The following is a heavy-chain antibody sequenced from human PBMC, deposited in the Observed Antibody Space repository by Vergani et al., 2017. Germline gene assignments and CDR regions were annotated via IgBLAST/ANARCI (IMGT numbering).Heavy chain of an antibody. Sequence: QLQLQESGPGLVKPSETLSITCTVSGSSISSSSYYWGWIRQPPGKGLEWIGSIYYSGSTYYNPSLKSRVTISVDTSKNQFSLKLSAVTAADTAVYYCARHLAYCGGDCYPYYYGMDFWGQGTTVTVSS. V-gene: IGHV4-39*01. CDR2: IYYSGST. D-gene: IGHD2-21*02. J-gene: IGHJ6*02. CDR3: ARHLAYCGGDCYPYYYGMDF. CDR1: GSSISSSSYY.